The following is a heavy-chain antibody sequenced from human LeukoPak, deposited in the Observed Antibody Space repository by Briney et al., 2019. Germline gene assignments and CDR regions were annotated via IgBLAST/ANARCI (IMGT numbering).Heavy chain of an antibody. Sequence: PGGSLRLSCAASGFTFSSYGMDWVRQAPGKGLEWVAVISYDGSNKYYADSVKGRFTISRDNSKNTLYLQMNSLRAEDTAVYYCAKDHGGLYGATLPDYWGQGTLVTVSS. J-gene: IGHJ4*02. CDR1: GFTFSSYG. CDR2: ISYDGSNK. CDR3: AKDHGGLYGATLPDY. V-gene: IGHV3-30*18. D-gene: IGHD4-17*01.